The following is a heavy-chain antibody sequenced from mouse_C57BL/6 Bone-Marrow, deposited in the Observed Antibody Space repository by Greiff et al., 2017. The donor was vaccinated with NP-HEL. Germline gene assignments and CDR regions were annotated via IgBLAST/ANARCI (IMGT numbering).Heavy chain of an antibody. CDR3: ASTTLVAEGLGRDY. CDR1: GYTFTDYY. V-gene: IGHV1-26*01. CDR2: INPNNGGT. Sequence: EVQLQQSGPELVKPGASVKISCKASGYTFTDYYMNWVKQSHGKSLEWIGDINPNNGGTSYNQKFKGKATLTVDKSSSTAYMELRSLTSEDSAVYYCASTTLVAEGLGRDYWGQGTTLTVSS. J-gene: IGHJ2*01. D-gene: IGHD1-1*01.